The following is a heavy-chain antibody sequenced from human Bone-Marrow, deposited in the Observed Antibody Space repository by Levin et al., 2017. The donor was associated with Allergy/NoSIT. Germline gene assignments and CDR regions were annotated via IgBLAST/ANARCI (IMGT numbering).Heavy chain of an antibody. Sequence: SETLSLTCTVSGGSISYYYWSWIRQPPGKRLEWIGYIYYSANTNYNPSLKSRVTISVDTSKNQFSLKLSSVTAAATAVYYCARGSGSYYPIYWGQGTLVTVSS. D-gene: IGHD1-26*01. J-gene: IGHJ4*02. V-gene: IGHV4-59*01. CDR2: IYYSANT. CDR3: ARGSGSYYPIY. CDR1: GGSISYYY.